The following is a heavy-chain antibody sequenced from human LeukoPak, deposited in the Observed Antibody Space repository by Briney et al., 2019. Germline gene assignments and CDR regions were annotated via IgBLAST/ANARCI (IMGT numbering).Heavy chain of an antibody. J-gene: IGHJ5*02. CDR2: IYYSGST. CDR3: ARGVSPGSSWYVGSHWFDP. CDR1: GGSISSRSYY. V-gene: IGHV4-39*01. D-gene: IGHD6-13*01. Sequence: SETLSLTCTVSGGSISSRSYYWGWIRQPPGKGLEWIGSIYYSGSTYYNPSLKSRVTISVDTSKNQFSLKLSSVTAADPAVHYCARGVSPGSSWYVGSHWFDPWGQGTLVTVSS.